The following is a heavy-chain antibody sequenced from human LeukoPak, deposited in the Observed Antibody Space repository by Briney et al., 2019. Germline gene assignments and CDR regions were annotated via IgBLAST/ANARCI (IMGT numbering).Heavy chain of an antibody. D-gene: IGHD3-16*01. CDR1: GFTFSSYG. CDR2: IWYDGSNK. Sequence: PGGSLRLSCAASGFTFSSYGMHWVRQAPGKGLEWVAVIWYDGSNKYYADSVKGRFTISRDNSKNTLYLQMNSLRAEDTAIYYCAPRGSVIGDLYLAYWGQGTQVTVSS. V-gene: IGHV3-33*01. CDR3: APRGSVIGDLYLAY. J-gene: IGHJ4*02.